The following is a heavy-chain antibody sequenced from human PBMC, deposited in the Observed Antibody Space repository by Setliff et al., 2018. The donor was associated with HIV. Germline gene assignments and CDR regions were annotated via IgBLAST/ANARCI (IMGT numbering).Heavy chain of an antibody. D-gene: IGHD5-18*01. J-gene: IGHJ4*02. CDR2: IYTTGGT. CDR3: ARDPGYTSGSTFHFDY. Sequence: PSETLSLTCNISGVSIPTNYWNWIRQPAGKGLEWIGRIYTTGGTNYNPSLKSRVTVSVDTSKNQFSLSLSSVTAADTAVYFCARDPGYTSGSTFHFDYWGQGTLVTVSS. CDR1: GVSIPTNY. V-gene: IGHV4-4*07.